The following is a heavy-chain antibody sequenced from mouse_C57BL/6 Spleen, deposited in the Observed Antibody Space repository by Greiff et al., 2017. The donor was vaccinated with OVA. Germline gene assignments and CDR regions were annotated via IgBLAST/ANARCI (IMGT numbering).Heavy chain of an antibody. D-gene: IGHD3-2*02. J-gene: IGHJ3*01. CDR2: ISGGGGNT. V-gene: IGHV5-9*01. CDR3: ASPDSSGYVAY. Sequence: EVQRVESGGGLVKPGGSLKLSCAASGFTFSSYTMSWVRQTPEKRLEWVATISGGGGNTYYPDSVKGRFTISRDNAKNTLYLQMSSLRSEDTALYYCASPDSSGYVAYWGQGTLVTVSA. CDR1: GFTFSSYT.